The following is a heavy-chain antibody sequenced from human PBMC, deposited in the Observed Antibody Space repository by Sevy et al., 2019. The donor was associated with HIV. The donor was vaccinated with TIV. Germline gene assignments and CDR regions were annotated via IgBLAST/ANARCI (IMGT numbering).Heavy chain of an antibody. Sequence: GGSLRLSCAASGFSFSIYWMHWVRQVPGKGLVWVSRINSDGSSTTYADSVKGRFTFSRDNAKNTLFLQMNSLRAEDTAVYYCVRQRGDTVVLPDVLPDYGMDVWGQGTTVTVSS. J-gene: IGHJ6*02. CDR3: VRQRGDTVVLPDVLPDYGMDV. CDR1: GFSFSIYW. CDR2: INSDGSST. D-gene: IGHD2-2*01. V-gene: IGHV3-74*03.